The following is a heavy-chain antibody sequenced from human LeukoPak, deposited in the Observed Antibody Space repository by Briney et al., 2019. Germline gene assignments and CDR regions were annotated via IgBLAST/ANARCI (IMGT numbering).Heavy chain of an antibody. D-gene: IGHD6-19*01. CDR3: ARGDGWYFY. V-gene: IGHV3-53*01. CDR1: GFTFGDYA. CDR2: IYSGGST. J-gene: IGHJ4*02. Sequence: GGSLRLSCTASGFTFGDYAMSWVRQAPGKGLEWVSVIYSGGSTYYADSVKGRFTISRDNSKNTLYLQMNSLRAEDTAVYYCARGDGWYFYWGQGTLVTVSS.